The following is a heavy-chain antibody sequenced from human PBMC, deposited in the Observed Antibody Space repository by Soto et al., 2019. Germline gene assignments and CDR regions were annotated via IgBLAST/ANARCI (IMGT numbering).Heavy chain of an antibody. J-gene: IGHJ4*02. CDR1: GASINSGDYS. D-gene: IGHD3-10*01. Sequence: PSETLSLTCDVSGASINSGDYSWSWIRQPPGKGLEWIGYIYHTGSTSYNPSLRSRVTMSVDSSKNQFSLKVNSVTAADTAVYYCVGDYGSGSYRFDFWGQGTLVTVSS. CDR2: IYHTGST. V-gene: IGHV4-30-2*01. CDR3: VGDYGSGSYRFDF.